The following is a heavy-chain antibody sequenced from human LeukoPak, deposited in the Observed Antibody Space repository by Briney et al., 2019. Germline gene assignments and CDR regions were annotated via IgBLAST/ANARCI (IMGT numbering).Heavy chain of an antibody. CDR3: ARHYCSGASCYYFDY. V-gene: IGHV4-59*13. D-gene: IGHD2-15*01. Sequence: SETLSLTCTVSGGSINSYYWSWIRQSPGKGLEWIGYIYYSGSTDYNPSLKSRVTISVDSSKNQFSLKLTSVTAADTVVYFCARHYCSGASCYYFDYWGQGTLVTVSS. J-gene: IGHJ4*02. CDR1: GGSINSYY. CDR2: IYYSGST.